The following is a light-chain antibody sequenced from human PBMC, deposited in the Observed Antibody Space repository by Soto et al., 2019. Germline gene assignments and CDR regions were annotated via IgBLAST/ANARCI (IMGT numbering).Light chain of an antibody. CDR1: QSISSNF. Sequence: EIVLTQSPGTLSLSPGEGATLSCRASQSISSNFLAWYQQKRGQAPRLLIHGASNRATGIPDRFNGSGSGTDFTLTITRLEPEDFAVYYCQQYNNWPPMTFGQGTKVDIK. CDR2: GAS. V-gene: IGKV3-20*01. J-gene: IGKJ1*01. CDR3: QQYNNWPPMT.